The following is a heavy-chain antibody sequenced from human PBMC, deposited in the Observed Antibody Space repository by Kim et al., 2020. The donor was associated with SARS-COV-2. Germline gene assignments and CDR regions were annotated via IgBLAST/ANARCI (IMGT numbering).Heavy chain of an antibody. Sequence: AQKFQGRVTITADESTSTAYMELSSLRSEDTAVYYCASGGSSGEDAFDIWGQGTMVTVSS. J-gene: IGHJ3*02. D-gene: IGHD2-15*01. CDR3: ASGGSSGEDAFDI. V-gene: IGHV1-69*01.